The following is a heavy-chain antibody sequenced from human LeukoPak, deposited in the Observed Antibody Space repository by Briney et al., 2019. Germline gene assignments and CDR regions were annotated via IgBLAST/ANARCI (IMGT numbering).Heavy chain of an antibody. J-gene: IGHJ4*02. CDR1: GGSISSGSYY. CDR2: MHYSGNT. Sequence: SETLSLTCTVSGGSISSGSYYWGWIRQPPGKGLEYIGSMHYSGNTYYNPSLKSRVTFSMDTSKNQFSLKLSFVTAADTAMFYCAGLRGELHSFDYWGQGTLVTVSS. D-gene: IGHD3-10*01. CDR3: AGLRGELHSFDY. V-gene: IGHV4-39*01.